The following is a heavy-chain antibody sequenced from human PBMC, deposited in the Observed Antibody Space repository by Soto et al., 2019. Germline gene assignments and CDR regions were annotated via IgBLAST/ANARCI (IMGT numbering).Heavy chain of an antibody. CDR3: ARFVGVGSHAFDI. CDR2: ISAYNGNT. CDR1: GYTFTSYC. J-gene: IGHJ3*02. Sequence: VASVKASCKASGYTFTSYCISWVLQAPGQGLEWMGWISAYNGNTNYAQKLQGRVTMTTDTSTSTAYMELRSLRSDDTAVYYCARFVGVGSHAFDIWGQGTMVTVSS. D-gene: IGHD1-26*01. V-gene: IGHV1-18*01.